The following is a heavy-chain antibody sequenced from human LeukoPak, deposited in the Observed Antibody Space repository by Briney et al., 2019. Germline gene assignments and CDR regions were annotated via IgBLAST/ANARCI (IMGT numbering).Heavy chain of an antibody. CDR3: ARRGGYCSGDCYPDN. V-gene: IGHV3-20*04. D-gene: IGHD2-21*02. CDR2: ISWNGLNI. CDR1: GFLFEEYG. J-gene: IGHJ4*02. Sequence: PGGSPRLSCEASGFLFEEYGMSWIRQRPGKGLEWVAGISWNGLNIHYADSVKGRFTISTDDAKKSLFLHMDGLSAEDTAFYYCARRGGYCSGDCYPDNWGQGTLVIVSS.